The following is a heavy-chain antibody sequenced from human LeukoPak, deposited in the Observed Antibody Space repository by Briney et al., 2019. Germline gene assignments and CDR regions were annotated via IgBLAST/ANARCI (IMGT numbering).Heavy chain of an antibody. CDR1: GFTFSHYY. J-gene: IGHJ5*02. CDR2: ITSSDSYT. V-gene: IGHV3-11*06. CDR3: ARAGSTSSLDP. D-gene: IGHD2-2*01. Sequence: PGGSLRVSCAASGFTFSHYYMSWIRQAPGKGLEGISYITSSDSYTKYADSVQGRFTTSRDNAQNSLYLQMNSLRAEDTAVYYCARAGSTSSLDPWGQGTLVTVSS.